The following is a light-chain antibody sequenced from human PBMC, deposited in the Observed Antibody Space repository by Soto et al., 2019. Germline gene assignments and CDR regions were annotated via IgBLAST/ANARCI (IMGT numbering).Light chain of an antibody. CDR2: LGS. V-gene: IGKV2-28*01. CDR1: QSVLHSNGYNY. J-gene: IGKJ5*01. Sequence: DIVMTQSPLSLPVTPGEPASICCRSSQSVLHSNGYNYLDWYLQKPGQSPQLLIYLGSNRASGVPDRFSGSGSGTDFTLKISRVEAEDVGVYYCMQALQTSITFGQGTRLEIK. CDR3: MQALQTSIT.